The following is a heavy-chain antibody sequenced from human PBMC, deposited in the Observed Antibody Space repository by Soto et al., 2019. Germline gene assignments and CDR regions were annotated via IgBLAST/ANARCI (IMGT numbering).Heavy chain of an antibody. V-gene: IGHV4-59*01. Sequence: SETLSLTCTVSGGSTSSYYWSWIRQPPGKGLEWIGYIYYSGSTNYNPSLKSRVTISVDTSKNQFSLKLSSVTAADTAVYYCARMPGIAVAGTGFDYWGQGTLVTVSS. D-gene: IGHD6-19*01. J-gene: IGHJ4*02. CDR1: GGSTSSYY. CDR2: IYYSGST. CDR3: ARMPGIAVAGTGFDY.